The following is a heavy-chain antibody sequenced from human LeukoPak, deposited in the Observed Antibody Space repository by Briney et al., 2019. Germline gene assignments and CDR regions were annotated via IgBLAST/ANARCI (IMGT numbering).Heavy chain of an antibody. D-gene: IGHD3-22*01. CDR1: GGSISSYY. CDR2: IYTSWST. Sequence: PSKTLSLTCCVSGGSISSYYWSWIRQPAGKGLEWIGRIYTSWSTNYNPSLKSRVTMSVDTSKNQFSLKLSSVTAADTAVYYCARALTYYYDSSGDAFDIWGQGTMVTVS. J-gene: IGHJ3*02. V-gene: IGHV4-4*07. CDR3: ARALTYYYDSSGDAFDI.